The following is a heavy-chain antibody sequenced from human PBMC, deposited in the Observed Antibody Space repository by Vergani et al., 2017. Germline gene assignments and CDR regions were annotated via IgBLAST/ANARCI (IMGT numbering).Heavy chain of an antibody. Sequence: EVQLVQSGAEVKKPGESLKISCKGSGYSFTSYWIGWLRQMPGKGLEWMGIIYPGDSDTRYSPSFQGQVTISADKSISTAYLQWSSLKASDTAMYYCARRRMTTVTTDAFDIWGQGTMVTVSS. D-gene: IGHD4-17*01. V-gene: IGHV5-51*03. CDR3: ARRRMTTVTTDAFDI. CDR1: GYSFTSYW. J-gene: IGHJ3*02. CDR2: IYPGDSDT.